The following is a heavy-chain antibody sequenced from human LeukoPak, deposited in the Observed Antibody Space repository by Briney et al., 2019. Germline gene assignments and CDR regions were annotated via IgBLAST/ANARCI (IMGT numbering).Heavy chain of an antibody. D-gene: IGHD1-7*01. J-gene: IGHJ5*02. CDR3: AFRAITGTTGWFDP. Sequence: GASVKVSCKASGGTFSSYAISWVRQAPGQGLEWMGGIIPIFGTANYAQKFQGRVTITTDESTSTAYMELSSLRSEDTAVYYCAFRAITGTTGWFDPWGQGTLVTVSS. CDR2: IIPIFGTA. V-gene: IGHV1-69*05. CDR1: GGTFSSYA.